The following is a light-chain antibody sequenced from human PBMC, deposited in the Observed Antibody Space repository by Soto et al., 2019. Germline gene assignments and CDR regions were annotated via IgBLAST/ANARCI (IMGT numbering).Light chain of an antibody. J-gene: IGKJ1*01. Sequence: DIQMTQSPSTLSASVGDRVTITCRASQSISDWLAWYQQKPGKAPKLLIHRASTLESGVPSRFTGSGSGTDFSLTISSLQPDDFATYYCQQYENYWTFGQGTKVEIK. CDR1: QSISDW. V-gene: IGKV1-5*03. CDR3: QQYENYWT. CDR2: RAS.